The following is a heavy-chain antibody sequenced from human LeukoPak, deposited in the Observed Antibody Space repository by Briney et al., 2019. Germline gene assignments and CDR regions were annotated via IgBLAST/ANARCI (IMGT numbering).Heavy chain of an antibody. J-gene: IGHJ4*02. V-gene: IGHV7-4-1*02. D-gene: IGHD2-21*01. Sequence: GASVTVSCKASGYTFTSYAMNWVRQAPGQGLEWMGWINTNTGNPTYAQGFTGRFVFSLDTSVSTASLQISSLKAEDTAVYYCARDGGRVLFRVFDSWGQGTLVTVSP. CDR1: GYTFTSYA. CDR2: INTNTGNP. CDR3: ARDGGRVLFRVFDS.